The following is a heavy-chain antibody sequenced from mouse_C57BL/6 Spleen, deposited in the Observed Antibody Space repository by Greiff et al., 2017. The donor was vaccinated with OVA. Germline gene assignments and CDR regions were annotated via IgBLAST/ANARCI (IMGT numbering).Heavy chain of an antibody. V-gene: IGHV1-64*01. Sequence: VQLQQPGAELVKPGASVKLSCKASGYTFTSYWMHWVKQRPGQGLEWIGMIHPNSGSTNYNEKFKSKATLTVDKSSSTDYMQLSSLTSEDSAVYYCASYDGYYLDYWGQGTTLTVSS. CDR2: IHPNSGST. CDR3: ASYDGYYLDY. D-gene: IGHD2-3*01. J-gene: IGHJ2*01. CDR1: GYTFTSYW.